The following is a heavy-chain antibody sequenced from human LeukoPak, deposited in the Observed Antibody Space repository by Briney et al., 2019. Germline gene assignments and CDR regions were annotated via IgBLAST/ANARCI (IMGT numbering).Heavy chain of an antibody. CDR2: IIPMFGTT. D-gene: IGHD3/OR15-3a*01. CDR3: ATDLQSDFWTGYYWDY. CDR1: GGSLNNYG. V-gene: IGHV1-69*06. Sequence: SVKVSCKASGGSLNNYGVSWLRQAPGQGLEWMGRIIPMFGTTIYAEKFQGRVTISADKSTNTAYVEVSRLNSDDTAVYYCATDLQSDFWTGYYWDYWGQGTLVSVSS. J-gene: IGHJ4*02.